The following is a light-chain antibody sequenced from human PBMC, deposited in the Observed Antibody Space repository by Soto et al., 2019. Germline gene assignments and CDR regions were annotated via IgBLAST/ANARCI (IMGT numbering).Light chain of an antibody. J-gene: IGKJ1*01. CDR2: HAF. CDR1: QSVNNY. V-gene: IGKV3-11*01. Sequence: EIVLTQSPATVSLSPGERATLSCRATQSVNNYLAWYQQKPGQAPRLLIYHAFNRAPVIPARFSGSGSGTDFTLTISSLEPEDFAVYYCQQRDDWPPWTFGQGTKVE. CDR3: QQRDDWPPWT.